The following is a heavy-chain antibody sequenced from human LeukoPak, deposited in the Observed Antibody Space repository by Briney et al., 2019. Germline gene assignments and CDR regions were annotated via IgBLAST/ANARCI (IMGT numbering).Heavy chain of an antibody. CDR2: IYYSGST. CDR1: GGSISSYY. J-gene: IGHJ6*03. Sequence: SETLSLTCTVSGGSISSYYWSWIRQPPGKGLEWIGYIYYSGSTYYNPSLKSRVTISVDTSKNQFSLKLSSVTAADTAVYYCARDRNEAARPEAHHYYYYYMDVWGKGTTVTVSS. CDR3: ARDRNEAARPEAHHYYYYYMDV. D-gene: IGHD6-6*01. V-gene: IGHV4-59*12.